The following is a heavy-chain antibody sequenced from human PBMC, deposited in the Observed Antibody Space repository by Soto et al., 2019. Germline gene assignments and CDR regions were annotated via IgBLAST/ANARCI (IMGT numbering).Heavy chain of an antibody. V-gene: IGHV1-69*13. CDR1: GGTFSSYA. D-gene: IGHD3-10*01. Sequence: GASVKVSCKASGGTFSSYAISWVRQAPGQGLEWMGGIIPIFGTANYAQKFQGRVTITADESTSTAHMELSSLRSEDTAVYYCARVDHSYYYGSGSYSLDYWGQGTLVTVSS. CDR2: IIPIFGTA. J-gene: IGHJ4*02. CDR3: ARVDHSYYYGSGSYSLDY.